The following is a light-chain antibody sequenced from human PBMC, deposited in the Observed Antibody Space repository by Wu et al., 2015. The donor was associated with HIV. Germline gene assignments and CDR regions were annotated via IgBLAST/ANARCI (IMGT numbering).Light chain of an antibody. Sequence: EIVLTQSPGTLAVSPGDNAIVSCRTSQTVTGNLLAWYQQKPGQAPRLLIFGASNRAPGIPDRFSGSGSGTDFTLIINRLEPEDFAIYYCQQYGDSPRTFGLGTKVEI. J-gene: IGKJ1*01. V-gene: IGKV3-20*01. CDR1: QTVTGNL. CDR2: GAS. CDR3: QQYGDSPRT.